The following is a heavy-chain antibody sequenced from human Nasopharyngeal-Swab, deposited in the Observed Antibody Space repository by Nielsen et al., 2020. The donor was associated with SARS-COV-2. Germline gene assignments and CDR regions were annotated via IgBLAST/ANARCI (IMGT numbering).Heavy chain of an antibody. Sequence: SETLSLTCAVSGSSISSVYYWGWIRQPPGKGLEWIGSIYHSGSTYYNPSLKSRVTISVDTSKNQLSLKLSSVTAADTAVYYCARVFGVVNPYYYYYYMDVWGKGTTVTVSS. J-gene: IGHJ6*03. V-gene: IGHV4-38-2*01. CDR3: ARVFGVVNPYYYYYYMDV. CDR1: GSSISSVYY. CDR2: IYHSGST. D-gene: IGHD3-3*01.